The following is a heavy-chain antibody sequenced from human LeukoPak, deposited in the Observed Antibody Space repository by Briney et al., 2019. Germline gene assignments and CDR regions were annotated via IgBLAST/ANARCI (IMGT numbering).Heavy chain of an antibody. V-gene: IGHV1-2*02. CDR2: INPNSGGT. Sequence: ASVKVSCKASGYTFTGYYMHSVRQAPGQGLEWMGWINPNSGGTNYAQKFHGRVTMTRDTSISTAYMELSRLRAHDTAVYYCARQDIVVVPAAISQGGVDYWGQGT. CDR3: ARQDIVVVPAAISQGGVDY. CDR1: GYTFTGYY. D-gene: IGHD2-2*01. J-gene: IGHJ4*02.